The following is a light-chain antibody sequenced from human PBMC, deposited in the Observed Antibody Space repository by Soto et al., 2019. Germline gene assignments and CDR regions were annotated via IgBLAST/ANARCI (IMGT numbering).Light chain of an antibody. CDR1: QSVSSN. CDR2: SAS. CDR3: QQYNDWLFT. V-gene: IGKV3-15*01. J-gene: IGKJ3*01. Sequence: EIRMTQSPATLSVSPGERATLSCRASQSVSSNLAWYQQKPGQAPRLLIYSASTRATGIPARFSGSGSGTEFTLTISGLQSEDFAVYFCQQYNDWLFTFGPGTKVDIK.